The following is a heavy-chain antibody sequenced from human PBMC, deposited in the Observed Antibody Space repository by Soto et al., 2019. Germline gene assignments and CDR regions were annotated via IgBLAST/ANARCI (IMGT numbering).Heavy chain of an antibody. CDR3: ARHFSRTAADDY. J-gene: IGHJ4*02. CDR1: GYSFTTYW. D-gene: IGHD6-13*01. CDR2: IYPGDSQT. Sequence: LGESLKISCKGSGYSFTTYWIAWVRQMPGKGLEWMGIIYPGDSQTSYSPSFQGQVTISADRSFTTAYLQWSSLKASDTAMYYCARHFSRTAADDYWGQGTLVTVS. V-gene: IGHV5-51*01.